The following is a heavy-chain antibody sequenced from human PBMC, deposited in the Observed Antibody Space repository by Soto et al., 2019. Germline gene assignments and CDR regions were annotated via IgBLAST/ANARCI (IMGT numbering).Heavy chain of an antibody. CDR2: IYWDDDK. CDR1: RFSLTTSGVG. V-gene: IGHV2-5*02. J-gene: IGHJ4*02. Sequence: QITLKESGPTLVKPTQTLTLTCTFSRFSLTTSGVGVGWIRQPPGTALQWLALIYWDDDKRYSPSVKRRLTIPKDTSKKPVVLTMTNMDPVDTDTYSCAHTMPPRVDDYWGQGTLVTVST. D-gene: IGHD2-2*01. CDR3: AHTMPPRVDDY.